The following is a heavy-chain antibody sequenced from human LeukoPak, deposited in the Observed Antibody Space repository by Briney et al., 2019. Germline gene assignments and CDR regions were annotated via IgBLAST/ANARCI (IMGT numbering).Heavy chain of an antibody. CDR3: ARGLRRLAAAADYYYYYYMDV. V-gene: IGHV4-4*07. CDR1: GGSVSSYY. J-gene: IGHJ6*03. CDR2: IYTSGST. D-gene: IGHD6-13*01. Sequence: SETLSLTCTFSGGSVSSYYWSWIRQPAGKGLEWIGRIYTSGSTNYNPSLKSRVTMSVDTSKNQFSLRLSSVTAADTAVYYCARGLRRLAAAADYYYYYYMDVWGKGTTVTISS.